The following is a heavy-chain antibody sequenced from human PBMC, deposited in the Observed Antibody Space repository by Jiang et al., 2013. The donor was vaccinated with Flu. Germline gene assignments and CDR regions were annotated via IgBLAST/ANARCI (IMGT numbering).Heavy chain of an antibody. V-gene: IGHV4-4*06. Sequence: KSRVTMSVDTSKNQFSLKLSSVTAADTAVYYCARETWYSGSYSGWLLTDYWGQGTLVTVSS. J-gene: IGHJ4*02. CDR3: ARETWYSGSYSGWLLTDY. D-gene: IGHD1-26*01.